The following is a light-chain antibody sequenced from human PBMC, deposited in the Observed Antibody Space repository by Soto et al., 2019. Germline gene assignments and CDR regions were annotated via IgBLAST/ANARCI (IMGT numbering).Light chain of an antibody. CDR3: RQRSDGLPIS. CDR1: QFVLYSSHNTNY. Sequence: VIGHIPDSVAVSLGQRATINCHTSQFVLYSSHNTNYLAWYQQKPGQPPKLLIYWASTRESGVPDRFSGSGSGTDFTLTISSLEPADFGVYDCRQRSDGLPISVAEGTRPEN. J-gene: IGKJ5*01. CDR2: WAS. V-gene: IGKV4-1*01.